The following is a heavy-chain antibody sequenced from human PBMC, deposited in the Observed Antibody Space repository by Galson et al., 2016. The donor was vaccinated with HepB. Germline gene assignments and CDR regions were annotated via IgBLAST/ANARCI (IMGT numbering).Heavy chain of an antibody. D-gene: IGHD6-13*01. CDR1: GYSFTSYW. Sequence: QSGAEVKKPGESLKISCKGSGYSFTSYWIGWVRQMPGKGLEWMGIIYPGDSDTRYGPSFQGQVTISADKAISTAYLQWSSLKASDTAMYYCARQVLAAAGVYYFDYWGQGTLVTVSS. J-gene: IGHJ4*02. V-gene: IGHV5-51*01. CDR2: IYPGDSDT. CDR3: ARQVLAAAGVYYFDY.